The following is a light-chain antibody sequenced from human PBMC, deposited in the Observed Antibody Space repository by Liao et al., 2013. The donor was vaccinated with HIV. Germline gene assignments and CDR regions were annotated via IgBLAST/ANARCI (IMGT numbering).Light chain of an antibody. CDR1: NIGSRA. V-gene: IGLV3-21*04. CDR2: YDK. J-gene: IGLJ2*01. Sequence: SYELTQAPSVSVAPGETARVTCGGNNIGSRAVHWYQQKPGQAPVLVIYYDKVRPSGIPERFSGSNSGDTATLTITRVDVGDEADYFCQMWDSNSAIFGGGTKLTVL. CDR3: QMWDSNSAI.